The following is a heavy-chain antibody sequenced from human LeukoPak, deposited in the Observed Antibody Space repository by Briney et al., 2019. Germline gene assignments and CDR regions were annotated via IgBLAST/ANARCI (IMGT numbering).Heavy chain of an antibody. Sequence: SGTLSLTCAVSGDSITSHSWWSWVRQPPGKGLEWIGEVHHGGASNYDPSLESRVTISVDKSKNRFSLNPRSVTAADTATYYCASHVTVLGTRGFDFWGRGTLVTVS. V-gene: IGHV4-4*02. CDR3: ASHVTVLGTRGFDF. CDR1: GDSITSHSW. CDR2: VHHGGAS. J-gene: IGHJ4*02. D-gene: IGHD6-19*01.